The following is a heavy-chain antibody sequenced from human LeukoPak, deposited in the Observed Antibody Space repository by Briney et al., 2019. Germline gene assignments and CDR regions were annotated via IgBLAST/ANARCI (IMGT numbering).Heavy chain of an antibody. J-gene: IGHJ4*02. CDR1: GYTFTSYY. D-gene: IGHD3-10*01. CDR3: ARRGGYGSGSYDFDY. CDR2: INPSGGST. V-gene: IGHV1-46*01. Sequence: ASVTVSCTASGYTFTSYYMHWVRQAPGQGLEWTGIINPSGGSTSYAQKFQGRVTMTRDTSTSTVYMELSSLRSEDTAVYYCARRGGYGSGSYDFDYWGQGTLVTVSS.